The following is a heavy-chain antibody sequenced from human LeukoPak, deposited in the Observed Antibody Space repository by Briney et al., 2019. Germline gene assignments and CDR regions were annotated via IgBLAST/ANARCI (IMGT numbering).Heavy chain of an antibody. CDR3: ARQSGAAIPFVY. V-gene: IGHV3-73*01. D-gene: IGHD2-2*02. CDR2: IKTKGNSHAT. J-gene: IGHJ4*02. CDR1: GFTFSGSA. Sequence: GGSLKLSCEASGFTFSGSAMHWVRQASGKGLEWLGHIKTKGNSHATAYAASLKGRFTISRDDSKNTAYLQTNNLETEDTAMYYSARQSGAAIPFVYWGQGTLVTVSS.